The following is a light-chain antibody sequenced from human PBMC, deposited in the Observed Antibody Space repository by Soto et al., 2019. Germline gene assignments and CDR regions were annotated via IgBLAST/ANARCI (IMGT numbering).Light chain of an antibody. CDR3: QQYGSSIFT. V-gene: IGKV3-20*01. Sequence: EIVLTQSPGTLSVSPGDRVTLSCRASQSVSSGFLAWYQQKPGQAPRLLIYGASSRATGIPDRFSGSGSGTDFTLTISRREPEDFAVYYCQQYGSSIFTFGPGTKVDIK. CDR2: GAS. CDR1: QSVSSGF. J-gene: IGKJ3*01.